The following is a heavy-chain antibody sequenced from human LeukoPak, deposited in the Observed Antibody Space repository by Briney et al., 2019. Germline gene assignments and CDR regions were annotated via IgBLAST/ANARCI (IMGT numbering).Heavy chain of an antibody. D-gene: IGHD1-14*01. V-gene: IGHV3-30-3*01. Sequence: GGSLRLSCAASGFTFSSYAMHWVRQAPGKGLEWVAVISYDGSNKYYADSVKGRFTISRDNSKNTLYLQMNSLRAEDTAVYYCARDKDASGSGYFDYWGQGTLVTVSS. CDR3: ARDKDASGSGYFDY. J-gene: IGHJ4*02. CDR2: ISYDGSNK. CDR1: GFTFSSYA.